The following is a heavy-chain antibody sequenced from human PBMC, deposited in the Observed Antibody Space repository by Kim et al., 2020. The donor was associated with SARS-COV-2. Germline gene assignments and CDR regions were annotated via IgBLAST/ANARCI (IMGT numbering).Heavy chain of an antibody. V-gene: IGHV3-21*01. CDR1: GFTFSSYS. J-gene: IGHJ5*02. CDR3: ARDGPEKTPNWFDP. Sequence: GGSLRLSCAASGFTFSSYSMNWVRQAPGKGLEWVSSISSSSSYIYYADSVKGRFTISRDNAKNSLYLQMNSLRAEDTAVYYCARDGPEKTPNWFDPWGQGTMVTVSS. CDR2: ISSSSSYI.